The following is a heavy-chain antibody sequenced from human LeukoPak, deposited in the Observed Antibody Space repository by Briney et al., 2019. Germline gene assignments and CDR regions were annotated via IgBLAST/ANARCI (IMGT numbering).Heavy chain of an antibody. CDR3: ARWRGYSSGWSGPFDD. CDR1: GYTFTGHY. D-gene: IGHD6-13*01. CDR2: IDAKSGGT. J-gene: IGHJ4*02. Sequence: ASVKVSCKASGYTFTGHYMHWVRQAPGQGLGWMGWIDAKSGGTKYAQRFQGRVTMTRETSINTGYMELSSLTSDDTAVYYCARWRGYSSGWSGPFDDWGQGTLVTVSS. V-gene: IGHV1-2*02.